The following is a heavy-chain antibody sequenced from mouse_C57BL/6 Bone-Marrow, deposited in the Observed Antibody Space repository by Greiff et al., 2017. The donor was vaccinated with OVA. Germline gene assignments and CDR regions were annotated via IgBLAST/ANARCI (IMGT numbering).Heavy chain of an antibody. CDR1: GFNIKDDY. CDR3: TSYGKFDY. J-gene: IGHJ2*01. CDR2: IDPENGDT. D-gene: IGHD2-1*01. Sequence: EVKLMESGAELVRPGASVKLSCTASGFNIKDDYMHWVKQRPEQGLEWIGWIDPENGDTEYASKFQGKATITADTSSNTAYLQLSSLTSEDTAGYYCTSYGKFDYWGQGTTRTVSS. V-gene: IGHV14-4*01.